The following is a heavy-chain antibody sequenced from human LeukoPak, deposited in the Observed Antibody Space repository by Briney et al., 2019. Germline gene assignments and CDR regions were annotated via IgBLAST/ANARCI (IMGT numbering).Heavy chain of an antibody. CDR1: GFNFSNNA. Sequence: PGGSLRLSCAASGFNFSNNAMTWVRQAPGKGLEWVSAISAGGSDTNYTDSLKDRLTISRDNSKNTLYLQMNSLRADDTAVYYCAKWGCSGGHCSPFDYWGEGNLVTVSS. J-gene: IGHJ4*02. CDR2: ISAGGSDT. D-gene: IGHD2-15*01. V-gene: IGHV3-23*01. CDR3: AKWGCSGGHCSPFDY.